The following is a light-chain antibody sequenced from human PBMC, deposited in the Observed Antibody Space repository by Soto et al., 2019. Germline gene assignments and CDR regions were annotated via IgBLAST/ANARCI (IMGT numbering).Light chain of an antibody. Sequence: EIVLTQSPGTLSLSPGERATLSCSASQSVSSSYLAWYQQKPGQAPRLLIYGASSRATGIPDRFSGSGSGTDFTLTISRLEPEDFALYYCQQYGSSPSTFGPGTKVDIK. V-gene: IGKV3-20*01. CDR1: QSVSSSY. CDR3: QQYGSSPST. J-gene: IGKJ3*01. CDR2: GAS.